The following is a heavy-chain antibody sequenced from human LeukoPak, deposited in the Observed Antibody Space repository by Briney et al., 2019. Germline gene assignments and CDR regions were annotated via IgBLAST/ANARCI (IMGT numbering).Heavy chain of an antibody. J-gene: IGHJ4*02. Sequence: PGGSLTLSCAASGFIFSSYVMHWVRQAPGKGLECVAVISNDGSDKYYADSVKGRFTISRDNSKNTLHLQMNSLRAEDTALYYCARDGGYSRGWTYGAGDYWGQRTLVTVSS. D-gene: IGHD6-19*01. CDR3: ARDGGYSRGWTYGAGDY. CDR2: ISNDGSDK. V-gene: IGHV3-30*04. CDR1: GFIFSSYV.